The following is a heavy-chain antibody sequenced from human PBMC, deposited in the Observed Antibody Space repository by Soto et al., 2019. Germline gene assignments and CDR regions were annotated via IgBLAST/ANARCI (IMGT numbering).Heavy chain of an antibody. Sequence: QVQLQESGPGLVKPSETLSLTYSVSGGFITNTSFQWGWIRQPPGKGLQWMGSIYYGGGPYNNPSLTPRFTISADTSKTLFSLKLTSVTAADTAVYYCARLQYCDHGNCHPTWDSPVYYFDYWGQGILVTVSS. CDR1: GGFITNTSFQ. D-gene: IGHD2-21*01. CDR2: IYYGGGP. J-gene: IGHJ4*02. CDR3: ARLQYCDHGNCHPTWDSPVYYFDY. V-gene: IGHV4-39*01.